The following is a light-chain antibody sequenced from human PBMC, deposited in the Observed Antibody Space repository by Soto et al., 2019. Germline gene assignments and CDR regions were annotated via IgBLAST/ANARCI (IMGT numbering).Light chain of an antibody. V-gene: IGKV3-20*01. CDR2: GVS. Sequence: TQSPASLSVSRWGVGMVCFMASHSVNTNLAWYQQKPGQAPRLLIYGVSSRATGIPDRFSGSGSGTDFTLTISRLEPEDFAVYYCQQYGISPRTFGQGTKVDIK. CDR3: QQYGISPRT. CDR1: HSVNTN. J-gene: IGKJ1*01.